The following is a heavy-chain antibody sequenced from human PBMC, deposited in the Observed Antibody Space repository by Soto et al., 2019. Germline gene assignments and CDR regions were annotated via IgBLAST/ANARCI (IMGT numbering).Heavy chain of an antibody. CDR3: ARKFRAPPPTTVTTMGYYYYYMDV. J-gene: IGHJ6*03. Sequence: LETHPHPCAVYCGSFSGYYCRWIRQPPGKGLEWIGEINHSGSTNYNPSLKSRVTISVDTSKNQFSLKLSSVTAADTAVYYCARKFRAPPPTTVTTMGYYYYYMDVWGKGTTVTVSS. CDR2: INHSGST. D-gene: IGHD4-17*01. V-gene: IGHV4-34*01. CDR1: CGSFSGYY.